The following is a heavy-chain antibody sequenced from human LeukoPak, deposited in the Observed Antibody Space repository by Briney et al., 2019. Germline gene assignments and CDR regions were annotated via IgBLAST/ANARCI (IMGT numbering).Heavy chain of an antibody. J-gene: IGHJ4*02. Sequence: ASVKVSCKASGYTFSDYYMHWVRQVPGQGLEWMGWINPNTGGTNYAQKFQGRVTITRDTSSSTAYMELRRLKSNDTAVFYCARVRGFSGYAGFDYWGQGTLVTVSS. V-gene: IGHV1-2*02. CDR1: GYTFSDYY. D-gene: IGHD3-22*01. CDR2: INPNTGGT. CDR3: ARVRGFSGYAGFDY.